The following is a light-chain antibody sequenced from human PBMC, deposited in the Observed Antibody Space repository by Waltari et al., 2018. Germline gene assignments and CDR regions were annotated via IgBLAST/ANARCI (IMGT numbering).Light chain of an antibody. V-gene: IGKV2-30*02. CDR1: QSLVHSDGKNY. J-gene: IGKJ1*01. Sequence: VVMTQSPLSLPVTLGQQASISCRSSQSLVHSDGKNYLNWFHQRPGQSSRRLLYKVSNRGACGPDRSISSRAGTDFTLKISRVEAEEVGIYYCMQAAHWPLTFGQGTKLEIK. CDR3: MQAAHWPLT. CDR2: KVS.